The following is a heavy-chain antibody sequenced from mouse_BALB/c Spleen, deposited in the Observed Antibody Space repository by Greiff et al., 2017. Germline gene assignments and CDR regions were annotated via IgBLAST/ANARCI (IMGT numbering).Heavy chain of an antibody. CDR1: GYTFTSYN. CDR2: IDPENGDT. V-gene: IGHV14-4*02. J-gene: IGHJ3*01. Sequence: LQQPGAELVKPGASVKMSCKASGYTFTSYNMHWVKQRPEQGLEWIGWIDPENGDTEYAPKFQGKATMTADTSSNTAYLQLSSLTSEDTAVYYCNGALWGQGTLVTVSA. CDR3: NGAL.